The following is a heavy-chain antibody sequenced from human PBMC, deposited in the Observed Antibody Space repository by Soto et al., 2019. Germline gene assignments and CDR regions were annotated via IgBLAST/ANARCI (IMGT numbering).Heavy chain of an antibody. CDR3: AKGGYLPPGYYYGMDV. D-gene: IGHD2-2*01. CDR2: SSGSGVST. Sequence: GGSLRLSCAASGFTFSSYALSWVRQAAGKGLEWLSASSGSGVSTYYADSVKGRFTISRDNSKNTLYLQMNSLRAEDTAVYYCAKGGYLPPGYYYGMDVWGQGTTVTVSS. CDR1: GFTFSSYA. J-gene: IGHJ6*02. V-gene: IGHV3-23*01.